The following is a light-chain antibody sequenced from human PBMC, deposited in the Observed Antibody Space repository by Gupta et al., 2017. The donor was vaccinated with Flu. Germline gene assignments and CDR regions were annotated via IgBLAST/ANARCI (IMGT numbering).Light chain of an antibody. CDR1: QSVSSY. CDR2: DAS. CDR3: QQRSSWPRIT. Sequence: ERATLSCRASQSVSSYLAWYQHKPGQAPRLLIYDASNRATGIPARFSGSGSGTDFTLTISSLEPEDFAVYYCQQRSSWPRITFGQGTRLEIK. J-gene: IGKJ5*01. V-gene: IGKV3-11*01.